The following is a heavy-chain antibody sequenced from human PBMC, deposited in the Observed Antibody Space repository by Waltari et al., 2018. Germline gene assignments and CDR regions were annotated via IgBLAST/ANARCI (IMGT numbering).Heavy chain of an antibody. CDR1: GGSFTSYY. V-gene: IGHV4-34*01. CDR2: IYPGAGT. J-gene: IGHJ4*02. CDR3: ARGHYTRSLGFDS. Sequence: QVQLQQWGAGLLKPSETLSLTCAVYGGSFTSYYWTWIRQSPGKGLEWIGDIYPGAGTKYNPSLKSRVTISDDTSKNHFSLRLTSVTAADTSVYYCARGHYTRSLGFDSWGQGTLVTVSS. D-gene: IGHD7-27*01.